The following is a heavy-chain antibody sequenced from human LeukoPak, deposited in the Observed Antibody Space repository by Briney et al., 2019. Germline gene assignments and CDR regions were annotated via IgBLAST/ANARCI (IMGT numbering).Heavy chain of an antibody. CDR1: GFTFSSYG. CDR2: IWYDGSNK. Sequence: PGRSLRLSCAASGFTFSSYGMHWVRQAPGKGLEWVAVIWYDGSNKYYADSVKGRFTISRDNSKNTLYLQMNSLRAEDTALYYCARAPITSPFYFDSWGQGTLVTVSS. J-gene: IGHJ4*02. V-gene: IGHV3-33*01. D-gene: IGHD2-2*01. CDR3: ARAPITSPFYFDS.